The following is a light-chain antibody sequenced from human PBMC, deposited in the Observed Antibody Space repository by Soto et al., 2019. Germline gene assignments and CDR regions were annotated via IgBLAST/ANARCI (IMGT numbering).Light chain of an antibody. Sequence: QSALTQPRSVSGSPGQSVTISCTGTSSDVGAYTYVSWYQQHPGKAPKVMIYDVTKRPSGVPDRFSGFKSGNTASLTISGLQAEDEADYYCCSYAGSYTLLFGGGTKLTVL. CDR1: SSDVGAYTY. J-gene: IGLJ2*01. V-gene: IGLV2-11*01. CDR3: CSYAGSYTLL. CDR2: DVT.